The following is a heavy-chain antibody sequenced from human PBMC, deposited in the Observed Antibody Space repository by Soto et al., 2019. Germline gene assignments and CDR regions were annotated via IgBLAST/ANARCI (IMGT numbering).Heavy chain of an antibody. CDR2: INAGNGNT. J-gene: IGHJ6*02. CDR1: GYTFTSYA. D-gene: IGHD3-10*01. V-gene: IGHV1-3*01. CDR3: AKLWFGELSSEKDYYYGMDV. Sequence: ASVKVSCKASGYTFTSYAMHWVRQAPGQRLEWMGWINAGNGNTKYSQKFQGRVTITRDTSAGTAYMELSSLRSEDTAVYYCAKLWFGELSSEKDYYYGMDVWGQGTTVTVSS.